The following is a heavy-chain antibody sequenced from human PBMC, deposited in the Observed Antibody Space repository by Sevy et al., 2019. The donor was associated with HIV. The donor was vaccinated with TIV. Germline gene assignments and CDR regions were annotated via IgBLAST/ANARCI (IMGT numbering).Heavy chain of an antibody. CDR2: ITSDGVST. D-gene: IGHD2-21*01. CDR3: AKDVHNCGGHCFTLDY. CDR1: GFTFEDNT. Sequence: GGSLRLSCATSGFTFEDNTMHWVRQAPGKGLEWVSLITSDGVSTYYADSVKGRFIISRDNSKNSLYLQMNSLRTEDTAFYNCAKDVHNCGGHCFTLDYWGQGTLVTVSS. V-gene: IGHV3-43*01. J-gene: IGHJ4*02.